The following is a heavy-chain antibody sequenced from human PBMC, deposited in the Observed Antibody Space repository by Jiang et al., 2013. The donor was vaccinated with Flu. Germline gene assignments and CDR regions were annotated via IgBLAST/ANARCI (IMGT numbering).Heavy chain of an antibody. CDR1: GFTFSSYA. V-gene: IGHV3-30-3*01. J-gene: IGHJ4*02. Sequence: RLSCAASGFTFSSYAMHWVRQAPGKGLEWVAVISYDGSNKYYADSVKGRFTISRDNSKNTLYLQMNSLRAEDTAVYYCARDPATLARRVPYDYGDYWGQGTLVTVSS. D-gene: IGHD2-2*01. CDR3: ARDPATLARRVPYDYGDY. CDR2: ISYDGSNK.